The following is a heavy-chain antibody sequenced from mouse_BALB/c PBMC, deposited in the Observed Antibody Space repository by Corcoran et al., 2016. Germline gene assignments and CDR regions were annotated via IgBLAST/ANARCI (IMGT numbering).Heavy chain of an antibody. CDR3: ARVSTGYYLDY. Sequence: EVQLQQSGAELVRPGALVKLSCKASGFNIKDYYMHWVKQRPEQGLEWIGWIDPENGNTIYDPKFQGKASITACTSSNTAYLQLSSLTSEDTAVYYCARVSTGYYLDYWGQGTTLTVSS. J-gene: IGHJ2*01. CDR2: IDPENGNT. CDR1: GFNIKDYY. V-gene: IGHV14-1*02. D-gene: IGHD2-1*01.